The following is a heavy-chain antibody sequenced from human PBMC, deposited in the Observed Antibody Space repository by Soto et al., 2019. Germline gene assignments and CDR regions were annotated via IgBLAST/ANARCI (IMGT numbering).Heavy chain of an antibody. CDR2: IYYSGST. D-gene: IGHD1-20*01. CDR3: AREPIRGNWFDP. J-gene: IGHJ5*02. CDR1: GGSISSYY. V-gene: IGHV4-59*01. Sequence: SETLSLTCTVSGGSISSYYWSWIRQPPGKGLEWIGYIYYSGSTNYNPSLKSRVTISVDTSKNQFSLNLSSVTAADTAVYYCAREPIRGNWFDPWRQGTLVTVSS.